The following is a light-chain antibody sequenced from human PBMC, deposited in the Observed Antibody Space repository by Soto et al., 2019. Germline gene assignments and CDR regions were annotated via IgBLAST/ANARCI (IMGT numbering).Light chain of an antibody. J-gene: IGLJ2*01. V-gene: IGLV2-23*01. Sequence: QSALTQPASVSGSPGQSITISCTGTSSDVGSYNLVSWYQQHPGKAPKLMIYEGSKRPSGVSNRFSGSKSGNTASLTSSRLQVEDEADYYCCSYARSSTVVFGGGTKLTVL. CDR1: SSDVGSYNL. CDR2: EGS. CDR3: CSYARSSTVV.